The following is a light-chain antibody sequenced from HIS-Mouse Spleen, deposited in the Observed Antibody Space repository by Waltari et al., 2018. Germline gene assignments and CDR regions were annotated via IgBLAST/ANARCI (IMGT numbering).Light chain of an antibody. J-gene: IGKJ1*01. CDR1: QGISSY. CDR2: AAS. V-gene: IGKV1-9*01. CDR3: QQLNSYPPT. Sequence: DIQLTQSPSFLSASLGDSVTTTCRASQGISSYLAWYQQKPGKAPKLLIYAASTLQSGVPSRFSGSGSGTEFTLTISSLQPEDFATYYCQQLNSYPPTFGQGTKVEIK.